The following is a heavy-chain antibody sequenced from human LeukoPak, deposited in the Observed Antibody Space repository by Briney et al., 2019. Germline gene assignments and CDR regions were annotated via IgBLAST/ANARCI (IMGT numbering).Heavy chain of an antibody. CDR2: IYYSGST. D-gene: IGHD3-10*01. CDR3: ARVPSITMDMYYFDY. J-gene: IGHJ4*02. Sequence: PSETLSLTCTVSGGSISSGGYYWSWIRQHPGKGLEWIGYIYYSGSTYYNPSLKSRVTISVDTSKNQFSLKLSSVTAADTAVYYCARVPSITMDMYYFDYWGQGTLVTVSS. CDR1: GGSISSGGYY. V-gene: IGHV4-31*03.